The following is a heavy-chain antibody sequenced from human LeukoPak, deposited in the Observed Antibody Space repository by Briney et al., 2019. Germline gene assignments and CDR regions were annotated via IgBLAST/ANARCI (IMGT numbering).Heavy chain of an antibody. V-gene: IGHV3-21*01. CDR3: ARDDPRGSYVNDAFDI. J-gene: IGHJ3*02. Sequence: GGSLRLSWAASGFTFSSYSMNWVRQAPGKGLEWVSSISSSSSYIYYADSVKGLFTISRDNAKNSLYLQMNSLRAEDTAVYYCARDDPRGSYVNDAFDIWGQGTMVTVSS. CDR1: GFTFSSYS. CDR2: ISSSSSYI. D-gene: IGHD1-26*01.